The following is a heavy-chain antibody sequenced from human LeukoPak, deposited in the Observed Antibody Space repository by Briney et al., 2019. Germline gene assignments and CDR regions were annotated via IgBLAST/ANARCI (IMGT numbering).Heavy chain of an antibody. CDR3: ARDDSVAGTGFDY. V-gene: IGHV3-48*03. Sequence: GGSLRLSCAASGFTFSSYEMNWVRQAPGKGLEWVSYISSSGSTIYYADSVKGRFTISRDNAKNSLYLQMNSLRAEDMAVYYCARDDSVAGTGFDYWGQGTLVTVSS. D-gene: IGHD6-19*01. J-gene: IGHJ4*02. CDR2: ISSSGSTI. CDR1: GFTFSSYE.